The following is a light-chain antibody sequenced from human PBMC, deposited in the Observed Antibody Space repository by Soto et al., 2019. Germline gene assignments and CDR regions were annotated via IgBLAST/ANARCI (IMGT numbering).Light chain of an antibody. V-gene: IGLV2-14*01. J-gene: IGLJ1*01. Sequence: QSALTQPASVSGSPGQSITISCTGTSSDVGNYKYVSWYQQHPGKAPKLMIYEVSNRPSGVSSRFSGSKSGNTASLTISGLQADDEADYYCSSFADSSVRDYVFGGGTKVTVL. CDR3: SSFADSSVRDYV. CDR1: SSDVGNYKY. CDR2: EVS.